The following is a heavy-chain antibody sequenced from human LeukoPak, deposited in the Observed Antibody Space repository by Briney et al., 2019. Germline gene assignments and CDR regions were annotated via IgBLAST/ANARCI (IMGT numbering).Heavy chain of an antibody. V-gene: IGHV3-21*06. CDR2: ISGLSSYI. D-gene: IGHD3-3*01. J-gene: IGHJ6*02. Sequence: GGSLRLPCAASGFTFSSHGMNWVRQAPGKGLEWVSSISGLSSYIYYADSVKGRFTISRDNAKNSLYLQMNSLRAEDTAVYYCAKVNNDLNGMDVWGQGTTVTVSS. CDR1: GFTFSSHG. CDR3: AKVNNDLNGMDV.